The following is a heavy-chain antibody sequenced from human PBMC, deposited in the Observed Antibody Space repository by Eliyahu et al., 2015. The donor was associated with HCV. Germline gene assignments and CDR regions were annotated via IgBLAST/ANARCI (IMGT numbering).Heavy chain of an antibody. J-gene: IGHJ6*02. CDR3: ARPLEPHCSSTSCYYYYGMDV. V-gene: IGHV5-10-1*01. D-gene: IGHD2-2*01. Sequence: EVQLVQSGAEVKKPGESLRISCKGSGYSFTSYWISWGRQMPGKGLEWMGRIDPSDSYTNYSPSFQGHVTISADKSISTAYLQWSSLKASDTAMYYCARPLEPHCSSTSCYYYYGMDVWGQGTTVTVSS. CDR2: IDPSDSYT. CDR1: GYSFTSYW.